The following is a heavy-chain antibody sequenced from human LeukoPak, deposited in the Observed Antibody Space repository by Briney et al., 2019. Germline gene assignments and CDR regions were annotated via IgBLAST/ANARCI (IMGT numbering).Heavy chain of an antibody. Sequence: GGSLRLSCAASGFTFSTYAMNWVRQAPGRGLEWVSVIAGNSITIRYADSVKGRFTISRDNAKNSLYLQMNSLRDEDTAVYYCARDQFYAFDIWGQGTMVTVSS. V-gene: IGHV3-48*02. CDR1: GFTFSTYA. J-gene: IGHJ3*02. CDR2: IAGNSITI. CDR3: ARDQFYAFDI.